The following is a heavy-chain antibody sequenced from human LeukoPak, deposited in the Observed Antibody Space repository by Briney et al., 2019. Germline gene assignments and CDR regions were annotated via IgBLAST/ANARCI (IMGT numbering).Heavy chain of an antibody. CDR1: GGSISSGSYY. J-gene: IGHJ5*02. V-gene: IGHV4-61*02. Sequence: PSQTLSLTCTVSGGSISSGSYYWSWIRQPAGKGLEWIGRIYTSGSTNYNPSLKSRVTISVDTSKNQFSLKLSSVTAADTAVCYCAREETIFGETNWFDPWGQGTLVTVSS. CDR2: IYTSGST. CDR3: AREETIFGETNWFDP. D-gene: IGHD3-3*01.